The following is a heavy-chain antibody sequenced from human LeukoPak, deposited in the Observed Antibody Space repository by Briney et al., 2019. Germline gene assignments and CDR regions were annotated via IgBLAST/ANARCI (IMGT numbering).Heavy chain of an antibody. CDR1: GFTLSTYS. CDR3: ARDYIYSDFDW. D-gene: IGHD6-13*01. Sequence: PGGSLRLSCAASGFTLSTYSMNWVRQAPGKGLEWVTSITSSSSYYADSVKGRFTISRDDSKNTVYVQMNSLRAEDTAVYYCARDYIYSDFDWWGQGTLVTVSS. CDR2: ITSSSS. V-gene: IGHV3-21*01. J-gene: IGHJ4*02.